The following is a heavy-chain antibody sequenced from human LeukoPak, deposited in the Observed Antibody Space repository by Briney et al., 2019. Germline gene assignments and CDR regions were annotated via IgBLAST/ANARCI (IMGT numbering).Heavy chain of an antibody. CDR2: IIPIFGTA. D-gene: IGHD1-26*01. CDR1: GGTFSSYA. Sequence: SVKVSCKASGGTFSSYAISWVRQAPGQGLEWMGGIIPIFGTANYAQKFQGRVTITTDESTSTAYMELSSLRSEDTAVYYCARAFVREWELLDSDFDYWGQGTLVTVSS. J-gene: IGHJ4*02. CDR3: ARAFVREWELLDSDFDY. V-gene: IGHV1-69*05.